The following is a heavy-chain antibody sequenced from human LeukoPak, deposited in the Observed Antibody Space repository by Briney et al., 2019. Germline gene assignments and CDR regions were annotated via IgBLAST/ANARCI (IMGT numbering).Heavy chain of an antibody. D-gene: IGHD6-13*01. V-gene: IGHV1-69*13. J-gene: IGHJ4*02. CDR1: GGTFSSYA. CDR3: ARDTGSSSRYFTGHFDY. CDR2: IIPIFGTA. Sequence: SVKVSCKASGGTFSSYAISWVRQAPGQGLEWMGGIIPIFGTANYAQKFQGRVTITADESTSTAYMELSSQRSEDTAVYYCARDTGSSSRYFTGHFDYWGQGTLVTVSS.